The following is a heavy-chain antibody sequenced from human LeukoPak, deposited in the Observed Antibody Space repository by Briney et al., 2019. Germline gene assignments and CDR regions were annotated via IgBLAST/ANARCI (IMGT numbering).Heavy chain of an antibody. CDR2: INHSGNT. CDR1: GGSFSGSF. D-gene: IGHD6-13*01. J-gene: IGHJ6*04. CDR3: ARVSSNWHPYYYYFMDV. V-gene: IGHV4-34*01. Sequence: SETLSLTCAVSGGSFSGSFWTWIRQPPGKGLEWIGDINHSGNTNSNPSLKSRVTISVDTSKDQFSLRLNSVTAADTAVYYCARVSSNWHPYYYYFMDVWGNGTTVTVSS.